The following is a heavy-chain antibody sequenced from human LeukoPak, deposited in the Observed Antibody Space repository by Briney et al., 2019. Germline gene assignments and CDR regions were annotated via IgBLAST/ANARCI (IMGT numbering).Heavy chain of an antibody. CDR3: ARGPPDFWSGREYYFDY. V-gene: IGHV1-69*13. J-gene: IGHJ4*02. CDR1: GGTFSSYA. D-gene: IGHD3-3*01. Sequence: SVKVSCKASGGTFSSYAISWVRQAPGQGLEWMGGIIPIFGTANYAQKFQGRVTITGDESTSTAYMELSSLRSEDTAVYYCARGPPDFWSGREYYFDYWGQGTLVTVSS. CDR2: IIPIFGTA.